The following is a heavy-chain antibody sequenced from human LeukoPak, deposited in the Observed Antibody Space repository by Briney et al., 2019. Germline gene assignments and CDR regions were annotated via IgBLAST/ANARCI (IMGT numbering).Heavy chain of an antibody. Sequence: GGSLRLSCAASGFTVSSNYMSWVRQAPGKGLEWVSVIYSGGSTYYADSVKGRFTISRDNSKNTLYLQMNSLRAEDTAVYYCARDGSFTGAAGFDYWGQGTLVTVSS. CDR2: IYSGGST. V-gene: IGHV3-53*01. J-gene: IGHJ4*02. D-gene: IGHD6-13*01. CDR3: ARDGSFTGAAGFDY. CDR1: GFTVSSNY.